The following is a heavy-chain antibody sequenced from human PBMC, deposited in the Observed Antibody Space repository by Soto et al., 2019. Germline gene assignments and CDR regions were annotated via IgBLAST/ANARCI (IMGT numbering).Heavy chain of an antibody. D-gene: IGHD2-15*01. J-gene: IGHJ3*02. CDR2: FDPEDGET. Sequence: VASVKVSCKVSGYTLTELSMHWVRQAPGKGLEWMGGFDPEDGETIYAQKFQGRVTMTEDTSTDTAYMELSSLRSEDTAVYYCATDLCSGGSCFFAFDIWGQGTMVTVSS. CDR3: ATDLCSGGSCFFAFDI. V-gene: IGHV1-24*01. CDR1: GYTLTELS.